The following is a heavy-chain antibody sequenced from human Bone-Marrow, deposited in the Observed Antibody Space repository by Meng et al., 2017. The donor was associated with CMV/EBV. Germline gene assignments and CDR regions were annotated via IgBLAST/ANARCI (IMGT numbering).Heavy chain of an antibody. D-gene: IGHD6-6*01. J-gene: IGHJ5*02. V-gene: IGHV4-59*01. CDR1: GGSISSYY. CDR2: IYYSGST. CDR3: ARRSYSSSSDWFDP. Sequence: SETLSLTCTVSGGSISSYYWSWIRQPPGKGLEWIGYIYYSGSTNYNPSLKSRVTISVDTSKNQFSLKLSSVTAVDTAVYYCARRSYSSSSDWFDPWGQGTLVTVSS.